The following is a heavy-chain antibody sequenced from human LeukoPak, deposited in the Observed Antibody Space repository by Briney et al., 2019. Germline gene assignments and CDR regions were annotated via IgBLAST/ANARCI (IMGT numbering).Heavy chain of an antibody. D-gene: IGHD3-22*01. Sequence: SETLSLTCTVSGGSISSGGYYWSWIRQHPGKGLEWIGYIYYSGSTYYNPSLKSRVTISVDTSKNQFSLKLSSVTAADTAIYYCARENPSGYYNRPIDYWGQGTLVTVSS. CDR2: IYYSGST. CDR1: GGSISSGGYY. J-gene: IGHJ4*02. CDR3: ARENPSGYYNRPIDY. V-gene: IGHV4-31*03.